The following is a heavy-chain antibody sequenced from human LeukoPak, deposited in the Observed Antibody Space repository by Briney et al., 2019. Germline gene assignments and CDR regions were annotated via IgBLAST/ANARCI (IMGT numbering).Heavy chain of an antibody. CDR3: ATVLYGSGWWGGNY. CDR1: GYTLTELS. D-gene: IGHD6-19*01. J-gene: IGHJ4*02. Sequence: ASVKVSCKVSGYTLTELSMHWVRQAPGKGLEWMGGFDPEDGETIYAQKFQGRVTMTEDTSTDTAYMEPSSLRSEDTAVYYCATVLYGSGWWGGNYWGQGTLVTVSS. V-gene: IGHV1-24*01. CDR2: FDPEDGET.